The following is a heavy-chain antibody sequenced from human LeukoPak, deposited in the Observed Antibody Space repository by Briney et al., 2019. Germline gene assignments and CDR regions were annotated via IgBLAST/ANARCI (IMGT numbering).Heavy chain of an antibody. J-gene: IGHJ3*02. CDR1: GFTFSSYS. Sequence: GGSLRLSCAASGFTFSSYSMNWVRQAPGKGLEWVSSISSSSSYIYYADSVKGRFTISRDNAKNSLYLQMNSLRAEDTAVYYCARDCRRYFDWPPCDAFDIWGQGTMVTASS. V-gene: IGHV3-21*01. CDR2: ISSSSSYI. D-gene: IGHD3-9*01. CDR3: ARDCRRYFDWPPCDAFDI.